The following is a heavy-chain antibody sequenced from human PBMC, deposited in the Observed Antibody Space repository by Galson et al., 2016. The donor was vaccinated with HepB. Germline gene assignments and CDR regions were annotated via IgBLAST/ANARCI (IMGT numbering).Heavy chain of an antibody. D-gene: IGHD3-10*01. CDR2: INYSGSNT. CDR3: AKGKRYSDSGSYYVDY. J-gene: IGHJ4*02. V-gene: IGHV3-23*01. CDR1: GFTFRSYD. Sequence: SLRLSCAASGFTFRSYDMSWVRQAPGKGLEWVSGINYSGSNTHYADSVKGRFTISRDNSKNTLYLQMNSLRVEDSAVYYCAKGKRYSDSGSYYVDYWGQGTLVTVSS.